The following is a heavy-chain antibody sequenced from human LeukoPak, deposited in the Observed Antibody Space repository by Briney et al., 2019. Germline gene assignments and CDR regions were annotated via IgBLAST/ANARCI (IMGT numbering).Heavy chain of an antibody. CDR1: GYSFTGYY. V-gene: IGHV1-2*06. D-gene: IGHD6-19*01. Sequence: ASVTVSCKASGYSFTGYYMHWVRQAPGQGLEWMGRINPNSGGTNYAQKFQGRVTMTRDTSISTAYMEVSRLRSDDTAMYYCAREVDSSGWDRFDYWGQGTLVTVSS. CDR3: AREVDSSGWDRFDY. J-gene: IGHJ4*02. CDR2: INPNSGGT.